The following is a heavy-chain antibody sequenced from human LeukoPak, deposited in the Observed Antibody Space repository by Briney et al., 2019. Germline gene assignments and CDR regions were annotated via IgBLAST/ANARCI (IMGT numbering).Heavy chain of an antibody. J-gene: IGHJ6*02. D-gene: IGHD5-12*01. CDR2: IWYDGSNK. Sequence: PGRSLRLSCAASGFTFSSYGMHWVRQAPGKGLEWVAVIWYDGSNKYYADSVKGRFTISRDNSKNTLYLQMNSLRAEDTAVYYCASGYSGYDLPKDYYYGMDVWGQGTTVTVSS. V-gene: IGHV3-33*01. CDR3: ASGYSGYDLPKDYYYGMDV. CDR1: GFTFSSYG.